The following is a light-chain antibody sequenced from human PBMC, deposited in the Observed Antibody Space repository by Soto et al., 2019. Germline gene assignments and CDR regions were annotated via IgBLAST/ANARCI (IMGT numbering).Light chain of an antibody. V-gene: IGKV1-5*03. CDR1: QSISSW. Sequence: DIQMTQSPSTLSASVGDRVTITCRASQSISSWLAWYQQKPGKAPKLLIYKASSLESGVPSRFSGSGSGTEFTLTISSLQPDDFATYYCQNYNRAPRTFGQGTKVEIK. J-gene: IGKJ1*01. CDR2: KAS. CDR3: QNYNRAPRT.